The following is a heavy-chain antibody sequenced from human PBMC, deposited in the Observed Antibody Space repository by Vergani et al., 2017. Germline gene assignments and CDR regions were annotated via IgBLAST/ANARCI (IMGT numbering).Heavy chain of an antibody. CDR2: INPNSGGT. J-gene: IGHJ3*02. CDR3: ARGDLYTSHAFDI. V-gene: IGHV1-2*02. CDR1: GGTFRSYA. D-gene: IGHD3-16*01. Sequence: QVQLVQSGAEVKKPGSSVKVPCKASGGTFRSYAISWVRQAAGQGLEWMGLINPNSGGTNYAQKFQGRVTMTRDTSISTAYMELSRLRSDDTAVYYCARGDLYTSHAFDIWGQGTMVTVSS.